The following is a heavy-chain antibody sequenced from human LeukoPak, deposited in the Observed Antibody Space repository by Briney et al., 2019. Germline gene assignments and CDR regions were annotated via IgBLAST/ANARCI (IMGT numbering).Heavy chain of an antibody. CDR1: GESFTTSY. J-gene: IGHJ6*03. V-gene: IGHV1-46*01. D-gene: IGHD4-17*01. CDR2: INPSGGST. Sequence: GAVKDSCKASGESFTTSYMHGGRQALGERGVWMGIINPSGGSTSYAQKFQGRVPTNRDTSTSTVYMRLGSLRSENTAVYSCARASFTVASDYFIEVSGKRTTLSASP. CDR3: ARASFTVASDYFIEV.